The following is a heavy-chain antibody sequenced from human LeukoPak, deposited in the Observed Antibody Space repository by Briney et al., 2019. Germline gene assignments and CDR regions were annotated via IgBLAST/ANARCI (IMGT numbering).Heavy chain of an antibody. Sequence: PGGSLRLSCAASGFTFGSYAMHWVRQAPGKGLEGVAVISYDGSNKYYADSVKGRFTISRDNSKNTLYLQMNSLRAEDTAVYYCARGDGSYSEPFDYWGQGTLVTVSS. CDR2: ISYDGSNK. J-gene: IGHJ4*02. V-gene: IGHV3-30-3*01. CDR1: GFTFGSYA. CDR3: ARGDGSYSEPFDY. D-gene: IGHD1-26*01.